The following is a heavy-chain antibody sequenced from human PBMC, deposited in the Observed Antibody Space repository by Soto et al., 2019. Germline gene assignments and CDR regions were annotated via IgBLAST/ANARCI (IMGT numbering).Heavy chain of an antibody. CDR3: ARAPPRITMVRGVIITTPNWFDP. D-gene: IGHD3-10*01. Sequence: SETLSLTCTVSGGSISSYYWSWIRQPPGKGLEWIGYIYYSGSTNYNPSLKSRVTISVDTSKNQFSLKLSSVTAADTAVYYCARAPPRITMVRGVIITTPNWFDPWDQGTLVT. CDR2: IYYSGST. CDR1: GGSISSYY. J-gene: IGHJ5*02. V-gene: IGHV4-59*01.